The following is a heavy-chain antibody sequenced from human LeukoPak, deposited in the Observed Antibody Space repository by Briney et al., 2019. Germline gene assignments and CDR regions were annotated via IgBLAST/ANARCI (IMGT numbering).Heavy chain of an antibody. Sequence: GGSLRLSCAASGFTFDDYAMHWVRQAPGKGLEWLSLISGDGGSTYYADSVKGRFTISRDNSKNSLYLQMNSLRTEDTALYYCAKDTYYYDSSGYPAMDVWGKGTTVTVSS. D-gene: IGHD3-22*01. V-gene: IGHV3-43*02. CDR3: AKDTYYYDSSGYPAMDV. CDR2: ISGDGGST. CDR1: GFTFDDYA. J-gene: IGHJ6*03.